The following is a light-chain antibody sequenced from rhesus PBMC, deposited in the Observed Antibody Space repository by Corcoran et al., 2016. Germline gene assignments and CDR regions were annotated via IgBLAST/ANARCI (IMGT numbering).Light chain of an antibody. CDR3: GSWDNSGNHYI. Sequence: SSGLTQEPALSVALGHTVRMTCQGDSLKTYYASWYQQKPGQVPVVVIYGNTNRPSGIPGRFSGSWSGNTGSLTITGAQVEDEADYYCGSWDNSGNHYIFGGGTRLTVL. CDR1: SLKTYY. CDR2: GNT. V-gene: IGLV3S11*01. J-gene: IGLJ1*01.